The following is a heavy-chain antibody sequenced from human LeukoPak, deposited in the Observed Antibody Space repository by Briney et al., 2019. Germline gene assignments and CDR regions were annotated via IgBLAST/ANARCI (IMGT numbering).Heavy chain of an antibody. J-gene: IGHJ6*02. V-gene: IGHV3-74*01. D-gene: IGHD3-22*01. CDR3: AKDVGSHDSSGYSPYYYYGMDV. CDR1: GFTFSNYW. Sequence: GGSLRLSCVDSGFTFSNYWMYWVRQAPGKGLVWVSRINTDGSITNYADSVRGRFTISRDNAKNTLYLQMNSLRAEDTAVYYCAKDVGSHDSSGYSPYYYYGMDVWGQGTTVTVSS. CDR2: INTDGSIT.